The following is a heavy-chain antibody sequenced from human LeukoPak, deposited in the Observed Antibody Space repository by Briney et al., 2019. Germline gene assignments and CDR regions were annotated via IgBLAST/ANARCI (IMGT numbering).Heavy chain of an antibody. CDR3: AKDFSGYDYNLYAFDI. CDR1: GFTFSSYG. Sequence: PGRSLRLSCAASGFTFSSYGMHWVRQAPGKGLEGVAVISYDGSNKYYADSVKGRFTISRDNSKNTLYLQMNSLRAEDTAVYYCAKDFSGYDYNLYAFDIWGQGTMVTVSS. D-gene: IGHD5-12*01. CDR2: ISYDGSNK. V-gene: IGHV3-30*18. J-gene: IGHJ3*02.